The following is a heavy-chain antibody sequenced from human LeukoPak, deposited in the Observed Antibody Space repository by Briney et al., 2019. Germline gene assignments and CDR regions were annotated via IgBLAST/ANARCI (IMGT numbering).Heavy chain of an antibody. J-gene: IGHJ4*02. CDR3: ATTTIRLGY. D-gene: IGHD1-26*01. V-gene: IGHV4-59*12. Sequence: SETLSLTCTVSGGSISSYYWSWIRQPPGKGLEWIGSMYYRGSTYHNPSLKSRVTISVDTSKNQFSLKLSSVTAADTAVYYCATTTIRLGYWGQGTLVTVSS. CDR1: GGSISSYY. CDR2: MYYRGST.